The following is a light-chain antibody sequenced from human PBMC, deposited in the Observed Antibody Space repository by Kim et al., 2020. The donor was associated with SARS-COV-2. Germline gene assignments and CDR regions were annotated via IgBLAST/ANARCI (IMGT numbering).Light chain of an antibody. V-gene: IGKV3-20*01. CDR1: QSVSSSY. CDR2: GAS. J-gene: IGKJ2*01. CDR3: QQYGSSPYT. Sequence: PREGATLACRASQSVSSSYLAWYQQKPGQAPRLLIYGASRRATGIPERFSGSGYGTDFTLTISRLEPEDFAVYYCQQYGSSPYTFGQGTKLEI.